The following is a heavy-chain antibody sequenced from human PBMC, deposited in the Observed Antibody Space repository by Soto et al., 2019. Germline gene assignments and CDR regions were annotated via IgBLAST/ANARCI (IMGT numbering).Heavy chain of an antibody. J-gene: IGHJ4*02. CDR1: GFTFDDYA. D-gene: IGHD4-17*01. CDR2: IRWNSDTI. CDR3: ATSTGMDTYFDY. V-gene: IGHV3-9*01. Sequence: EVQLVESGGGLVQPGRSLRLSCAASGFTFDDYAMHWVRQAPGKGLEWVSGIRWNSDTIVYADSVKGRFTISRDNAKNSLFLEMNSLRVEDTALYYCATSTGMDTYFDYWGQGTLVTVSS.